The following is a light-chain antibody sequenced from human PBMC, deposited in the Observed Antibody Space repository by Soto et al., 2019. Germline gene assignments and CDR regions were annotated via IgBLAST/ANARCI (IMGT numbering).Light chain of an antibody. J-gene: IGKJ2*02. V-gene: IGKV1-5*03. CDR2: KAS. Sequence: DIQMTQSPSTLSASVGDRVTITCRASQSIGTLLAWHQQEPGKAPKLLIYKASSLESGVPSRFNGSGSGTEFTLTISTLQPDDLATYYCQQYKSSPCTFGQGTKLELK. CDR3: QQYKSSPCT. CDR1: QSIGTL.